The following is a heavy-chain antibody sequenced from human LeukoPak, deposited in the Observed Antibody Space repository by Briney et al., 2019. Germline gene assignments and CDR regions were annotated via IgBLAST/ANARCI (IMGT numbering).Heavy chain of an antibody. J-gene: IGHJ4*02. CDR2: IIPIFGTA. V-gene: IGHV1-69*13. CDR3: ARESRYYYGSGSYNPYYFDY. CDR1: GGTFSSYA. D-gene: IGHD3-10*01. Sequence: SVTVSCKASGGTFSSYAISWVRQAPGQGLEWMGGIIPIFGTANYAQKFQGRVTITADESTSTAYMELSSLRSEDTAVYYCARESRYYYGSGSYNPYYFDYWGQGTLVTVSS.